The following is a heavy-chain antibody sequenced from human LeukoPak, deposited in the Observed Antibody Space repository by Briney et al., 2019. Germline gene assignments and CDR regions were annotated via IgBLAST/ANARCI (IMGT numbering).Heavy chain of an antibody. CDR3: AREPDVYSSSWYGGWFLGDMDV. V-gene: IGHV3-30*02. CDR1: GFTFSSYS. Sequence: HTGGSLRLSCAASGFTFSSYSMHWVRQAPGKGLEWVAFIRYDGSNKYYADSVKGRFTISRDNAKNTLYLQMNSLRAEDTAVYYCAREPDVYSSSWYGGWFLGDMDVWGKGTTVTVSS. J-gene: IGHJ6*03. D-gene: IGHD6-13*01. CDR2: IRYDGSNK.